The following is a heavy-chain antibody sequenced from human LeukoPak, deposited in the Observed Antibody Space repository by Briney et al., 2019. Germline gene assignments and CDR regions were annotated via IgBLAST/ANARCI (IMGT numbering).Heavy chain of an antibody. CDR1: GFPFSTIC. J-gene: IGHJ4*02. CDR3: GCRDFWRCFFDY. CDR2: IKQVESER. D-gene: IGHD3-3*01. Sequence: GGSLTLYCAASGFPFSTICMSWVRQAPGKGRVWVGSIKQVESERYHVDSVKGRFTTARDNAKNSLYLQLNSLLVEHTDVSFCGCRDFWRCFFDYWGQGTLVTVSS. V-gene: IGHV3-7*01.